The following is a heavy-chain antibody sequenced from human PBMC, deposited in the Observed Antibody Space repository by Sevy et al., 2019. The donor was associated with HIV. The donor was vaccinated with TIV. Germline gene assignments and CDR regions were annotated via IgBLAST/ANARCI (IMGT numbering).Heavy chain of an antibody. CDR3: ASHAGIAAAGRVFDY. V-gene: IGHV3-72*01. J-gene: IGHJ4*02. Sequence: GGSLRLSCVASGFTFSDHYMEWVRQAPGKGLEWVGRTRNKADGYTTEYAESVKGRFTISRDESKNSLYVQMNSLKTGDTAVYYCASHAGIAAAGRVFDYWGQGTLVTVSS. CDR1: GFTFSDHY. CDR2: TRNKADGYTT. D-gene: IGHD6-13*01.